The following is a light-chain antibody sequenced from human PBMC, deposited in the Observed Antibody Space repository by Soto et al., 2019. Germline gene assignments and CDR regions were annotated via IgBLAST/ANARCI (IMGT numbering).Light chain of an antibody. CDR3: QQRDSYPWT. CDR2: AAS. Sequence: DIQLTQSPSFLSASVGDRVTITCRASQDISTYLAWFQQKPGKAPKLLISAASTLQSGVPSRFSGSGSGTEFTPTVSRLEPEDFATYSCQQRDSYPWTFGQGTKVEIK. V-gene: IGKV1-9*01. CDR1: QDISTY. J-gene: IGKJ1*01.